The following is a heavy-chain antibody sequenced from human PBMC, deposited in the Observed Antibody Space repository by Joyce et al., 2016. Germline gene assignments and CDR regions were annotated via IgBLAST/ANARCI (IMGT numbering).Heavy chain of an antibody. J-gene: IGHJ4*02. CDR3: ARSQWLAPLVY. CDR2: INNSGVT. V-gene: IGHV4-34*01. D-gene: IGHD6-19*01. Sequence: QVQLQQWGAGLLKPSETLSLTCAVSGVPFRGFFWTWVRQPPGKGLEWIGDINNSGVTNYNPSLKTRVTFSVDTSKSQFSLKLASLSAADTAVYYCARSQWLAPLVYWGQGTPVTVSS. CDR1: GVPFRGFF.